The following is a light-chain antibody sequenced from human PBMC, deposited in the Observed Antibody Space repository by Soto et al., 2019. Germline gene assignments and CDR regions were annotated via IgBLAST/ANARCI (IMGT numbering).Light chain of an antibody. CDR1: TGTVTSGHY. CDR2: DTS. J-gene: IGLJ3*02. Sequence: QAVVTQEPSLTVSPGGTVTLTCGSSTGTVTSGHYPYWFQQKPGQAPRTLIYDTSNKHSWTPARFSGSLLGGKAALTRSGAQPEDEAEYYCLRSYSGARPVFGGGTKLTVL. CDR3: LRSYSGARPV. V-gene: IGLV7-46*01.